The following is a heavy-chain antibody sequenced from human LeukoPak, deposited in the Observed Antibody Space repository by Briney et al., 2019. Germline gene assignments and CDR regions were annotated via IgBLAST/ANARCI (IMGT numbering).Heavy chain of an antibody. Sequence: GASVKVSCKASGGTFSSYAINWVRQAPGQGLEWMGGIIPIFGTANYAQKFQGRVTITADESTSTAYMELSSLRSEDTAVYYCASPGSGPILEQLVRNSIYGMDVWGQGTTVTVSS. CDR2: IIPIFGTA. D-gene: IGHD6-13*01. J-gene: IGHJ6*02. CDR3: ASPGSGPILEQLVRNSIYGMDV. V-gene: IGHV1-69*01. CDR1: GGTFSSYA.